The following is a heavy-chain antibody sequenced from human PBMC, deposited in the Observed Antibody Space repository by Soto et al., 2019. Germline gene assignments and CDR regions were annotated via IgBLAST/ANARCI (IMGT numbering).Heavy chain of an antibody. CDR3: ARVSGIYYYGMDV. V-gene: IGHV4-34*01. Sequence: SETLSLTCAVYGGSFSGYYWSWIRQPPGKGLEWIGEINHSGSTNYNPSLKSRVTISVDTSKNQVSLKLSSVTAADTAVYYCARVSGIYYYGMDVWGQGTMVTVSS. J-gene: IGHJ6*02. D-gene: IGHD3-10*01. CDR1: GGSFSGYY. CDR2: INHSGST.